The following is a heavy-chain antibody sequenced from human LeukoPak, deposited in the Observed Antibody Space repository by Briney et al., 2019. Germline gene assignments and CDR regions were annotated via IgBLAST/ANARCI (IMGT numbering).Heavy chain of an antibody. CDR1: GGSFSGYY. CDR2: INHSGST. D-gene: IGHD6-13*01. J-gene: IGHJ4*02. CDR3: ARGPRGSIAAAGTFFDY. Sequence: SETLSLTCAVYGGSFSGYYWSWIRQPPGKGLEWIGEINHSGSTNYNPSLKSRVTISVDTSKNQFSLKLSSVTAADTAVYYCARGPRGSIAAAGTFFDYWGQRTLVTVSS. V-gene: IGHV4-34*01.